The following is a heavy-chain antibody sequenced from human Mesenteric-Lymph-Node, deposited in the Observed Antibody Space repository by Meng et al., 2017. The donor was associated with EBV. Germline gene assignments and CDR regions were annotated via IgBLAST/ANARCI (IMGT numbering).Heavy chain of an antibody. V-gene: IGHV4-30-2*01. CDR3: ARGGDYHDY. CDR1: GVSVSSNEFS. CDR2: IYHAGAT. Sequence: QVLPHVSGSRMVTPSQTLSLTCVVSGVSVSSNEFSWSWIRQPPGKGLEWIGFIYHAGATNYNPSLKSRVTLSIDKSQNQFSLRLSSVSAADTAVYYCARGGDYHDYWGQGILVTVSS. J-gene: IGHJ4*02.